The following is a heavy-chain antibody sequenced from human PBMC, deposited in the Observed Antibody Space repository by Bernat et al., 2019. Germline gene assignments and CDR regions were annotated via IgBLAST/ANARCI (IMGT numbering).Heavy chain of an antibody. CDR1: GFTFSSYA. Sequence: QLQLVESGGGVVQPGRSLRHSCAASGFTFSSYAMHWVRQAPGKGLEWVSVISYDGSNKYYADSVKRRFTISRDNFKNTLYLQMNSLRAEDTAVYYCSRSLPSDYWGQGTLVTVSS. CDR2: ISYDGSNK. V-gene: IGHV3-30*01. J-gene: IGHJ4*02. CDR3: SRSLPSDY.